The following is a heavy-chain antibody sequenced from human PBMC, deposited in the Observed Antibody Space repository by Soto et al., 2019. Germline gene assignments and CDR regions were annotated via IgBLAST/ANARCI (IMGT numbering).Heavy chain of an antibody. D-gene: IGHD6-13*01. CDR3: ARASKLAAAGTYGMDV. CDR2: IDWDDDK. V-gene: IGHV2-70*04. J-gene: IGHJ6*02. CDR1: GFSLSTSGMR. Sequence: SGPTLVNPTQTLTLTCTFSGFSLSTSGMRVSWIRQPPGKALEWLARIDWDDDKFYSTSLKTRLTISKDTSKNQVVLTVTNMDPVDTATYYCARASKLAAAGTYGMDVWGQGTTVTVSS.